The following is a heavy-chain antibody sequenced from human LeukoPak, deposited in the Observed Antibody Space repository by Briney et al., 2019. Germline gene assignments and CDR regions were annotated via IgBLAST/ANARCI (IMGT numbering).Heavy chain of an antibody. CDR3: AKDKSSGWRGSWFDP. Sequence: GRSLRLSCAASGFTFDDYATHWVRQAPGKGLEWVSGISWNSGSIGYADSVKGRFTISRDNAKNSLYLQMNSLRAEDMALYYCAKDKSSGWRGSWFDPWGQGTLVTVSS. CDR1: GFTFDDYA. CDR2: ISWNSGSI. V-gene: IGHV3-9*03. D-gene: IGHD6-19*01. J-gene: IGHJ5*02.